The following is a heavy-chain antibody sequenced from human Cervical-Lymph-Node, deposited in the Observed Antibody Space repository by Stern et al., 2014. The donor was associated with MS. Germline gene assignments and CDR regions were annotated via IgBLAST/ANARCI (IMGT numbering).Heavy chain of an antibody. CDR2: ISYDGSNK. J-gene: IGHJ6*02. Sequence: VQLVESGGGVVQPGRSLRLSCAASGFTFSSYGMHWVRQAPGKGLEWVAGISYDGSNKFYADSVKGRFTISRDNSKNTLYLQMNSLRAEDTAVYYCAKDHLRIAAAGMYYYGMDVWGQGTTVTVSS. D-gene: IGHD6-13*01. CDR3: AKDHLRIAAAGMYYYGMDV. V-gene: IGHV3-30*18. CDR1: GFTFSSYG.